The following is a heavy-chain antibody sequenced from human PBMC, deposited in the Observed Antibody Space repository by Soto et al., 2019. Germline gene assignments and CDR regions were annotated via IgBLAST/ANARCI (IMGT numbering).Heavy chain of an antibody. CDR2: VNPNNGHT. Sequence: QVQLVQSGAEVKKPGASVKVSCKASGYTFTSYDINWVRQATGQGLEWMGWVNPNNGHTGYAQKFQGRVTMTRNTSIRTAYMELDSLRSEDTDVYYCVRLFYYGSGSWVEWGQGTLVTVSS. CDR3: VRLFYYGSGSWVE. V-gene: IGHV1-8*01. CDR1: GYTFTSYD. J-gene: IGHJ4*02. D-gene: IGHD3-10*01.